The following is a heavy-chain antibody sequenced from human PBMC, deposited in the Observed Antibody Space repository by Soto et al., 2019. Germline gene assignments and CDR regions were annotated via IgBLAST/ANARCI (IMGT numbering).Heavy chain of an antibody. D-gene: IGHD6-19*01. Sequence: GESLKISCKGSGYSFTSYWISWVRQMPGKGLEWMGRIDPSDSYTNYSPSFQGHVTISADKSISTAYLQWSSLKASDTAMYYCARLGIAVEDYYYYGMDVWGQGTTVTRLL. J-gene: IGHJ6*02. CDR2: IDPSDSYT. CDR3: ARLGIAVEDYYYYGMDV. V-gene: IGHV5-10-1*01. CDR1: GYSFTSYW.